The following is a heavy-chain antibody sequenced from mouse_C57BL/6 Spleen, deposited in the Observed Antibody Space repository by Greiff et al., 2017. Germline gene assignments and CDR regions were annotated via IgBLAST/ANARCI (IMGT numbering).Heavy chain of an antibody. D-gene: IGHD1-1*01. V-gene: IGHV1-59*01. J-gene: IGHJ1*03. CDR3: ARYGSSSYFDV. CDR1: GYTFTSYW. CDR2: IDPSDSYT. Sequence: QVQLQQPGAELVRPGTSVKLSCKASGYTFTSYWMHWVKQRPGQGLEWIGVIDPSDSYTNYNQKFKGKATLTVDTSSSPAYMQLSSLTSEDSAVYYCARYGSSSYFDVWGTGTTVTVSS.